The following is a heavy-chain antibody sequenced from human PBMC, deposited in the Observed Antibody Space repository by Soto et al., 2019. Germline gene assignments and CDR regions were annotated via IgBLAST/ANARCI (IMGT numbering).Heavy chain of an antibody. V-gene: IGHV3-30*18. CDR1: GFTFSSYG. Sequence: QVQLVESGGGVVQPGRSLRLSCAASGFTFSSYGMHWVRQAPGKGLEWVAVISYDGSNKYYADAVKGRFTISRDNSKNTLYLKRNSLRAEDTAVYYCANRRGGGYLTGWGQGTLVNVSS. D-gene: IGHD5-12*01. J-gene: IGHJ1*01. CDR3: ANRRGGGYLTG. CDR2: ISYDGSNK.